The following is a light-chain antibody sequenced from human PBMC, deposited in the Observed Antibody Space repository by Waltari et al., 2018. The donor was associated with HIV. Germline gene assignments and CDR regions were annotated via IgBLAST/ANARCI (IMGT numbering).Light chain of an antibody. V-gene: IGLV2-8*01. CDR2: EVS. J-gene: IGLJ2*01. Sequence: QSALTQPPSASGSLGQSVTISCTGSSSDLGAYDSVSWFHQHPNNAPKLLLYEVSKRPSGVPDRFSGSRSGETAFLSVSGLQPDDTAGYFCSSYGDNIRVLFGGGTNLTVL. CDR1: SSDLGAYDS. CDR3: SSYGDNIRVL.